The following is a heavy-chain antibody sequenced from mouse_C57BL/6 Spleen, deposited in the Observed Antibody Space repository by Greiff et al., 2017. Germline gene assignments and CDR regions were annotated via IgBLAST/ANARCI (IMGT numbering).Heavy chain of an antibody. CDR2: ISSGGDYI. V-gene: IGHV5-9-1*02. Sequence: EVMLVESGEGLVKPGGSLKLSCAASGFTFSSYAMSWVRQTPEKRLEWVAYISSGGDYIYYADTVKGRFTISRDNARNTLYLQMSSLKSEDTAMYYCTRGTTVVPFAYWGQGTLVTVSA. J-gene: IGHJ3*01. D-gene: IGHD1-1*01. CDR1: GFTFSSYA. CDR3: TRGTTVVPFAY.